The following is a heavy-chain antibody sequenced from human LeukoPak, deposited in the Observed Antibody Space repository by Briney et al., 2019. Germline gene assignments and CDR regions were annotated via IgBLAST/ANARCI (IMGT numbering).Heavy chain of an antibody. Sequence: SETLSLTCAVYGGSFSGYYWSWIRQPPGKGLEWIGEIYHSGSTNYNPSLKSRVTISVDTSKNQFSLKLSSVTAADTAVYYCARFVLIAAAGDLALDVWGKGTTVTVSS. CDR2: IYHSGST. J-gene: IGHJ6*04. CDR1: GGSFSGYY. CDR3: ARFVLIAAAGDLALDV. D-gene: IGHD6-13*01. V-gene: IGHV4-34*01.